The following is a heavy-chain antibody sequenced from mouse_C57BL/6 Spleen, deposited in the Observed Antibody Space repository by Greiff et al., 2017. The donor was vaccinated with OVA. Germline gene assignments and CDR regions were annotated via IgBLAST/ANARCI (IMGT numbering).Heavy chain of an antibody. D-gene: IGHD1-1*01. J-gene: IGHJ1*03. V-gene: IGHV5-17*01. CDR3: ASTPYYYYGSSYWYFDV. CDR2: ISSGSSTI. Sequence: EVQVVESGGGLVKPGGSLKLSCAASGFTFSDYGMHWVRQAPEKGLEWVAYISSGSSTIYYADTVKGRFTISRDNAKNTLFLQMTSLRSEDTAMYYCASTPYYYYGSSYWYFDVWGTGTTVTVSS. CDR1: GFTFSDYG.